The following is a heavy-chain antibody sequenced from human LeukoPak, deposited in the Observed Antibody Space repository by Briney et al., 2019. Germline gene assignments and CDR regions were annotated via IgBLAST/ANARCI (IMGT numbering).Heavy chain of an antibody. D-gene: IGHD3-9*01. CDR1: GGSISSYY. V-gene: IGHV4-59*12. CDR2: IYYSGST. CDR3: ARVNPGLRYFGY. Sequence: PSETLSLTCTVSGGSISSYYWSWIRQPPGKGLEWIGYIYYSGSTTYNPSLKSRVTISVDTSKNQSSLKLSSVTAADTAVYYCARVNPGLRYFGYWGQGTLVTVSS. J-gene: IGHJ4*02.